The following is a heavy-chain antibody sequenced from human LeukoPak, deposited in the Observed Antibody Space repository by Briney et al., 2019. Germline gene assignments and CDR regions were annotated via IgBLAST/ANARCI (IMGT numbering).Heavy chain of an antibody. CDR2: IRNKVKSYTT. J-gene: IGHJ4*02. Sequence: GGSLRLSCAASGFILSDHYMDWVRQGPGKGLEWVGRIRNKVKSYTTEYAASVKGRFTVSGDDSKNSLYLQMNSLKTEDTAVYFCVRSSSSGGYYYFDYWGQGTRVTVSS. CDR1: GFILSDHY. CDR3: VRSSSSGGYYYFDY. D-gene: IGHD3-22*01. V-gene: IGHV3-72*01.